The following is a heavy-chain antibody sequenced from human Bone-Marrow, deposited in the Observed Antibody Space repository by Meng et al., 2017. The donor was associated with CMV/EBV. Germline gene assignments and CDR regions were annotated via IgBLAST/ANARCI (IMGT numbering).Heavy chain of an antibody. D-gene: IGHD1-7*01. J-gene: IGHJ3*02. V-gene: IGHV3-30*02. CDR1: GFTFSSYG. CDR2: IRYDGSNK. Sequence: GESLKISCAASGFTFSSYGMHWVRQAPGKGLEWVAFIRYDGSNKYYADSVKGRFTISRDNSKNTLYLQMNSLRAEDTAVYYCARDSLRYNWNYDAFDIWGQGTMVTVSS. CDR3: ARDSLRYNWNYDAFDI.